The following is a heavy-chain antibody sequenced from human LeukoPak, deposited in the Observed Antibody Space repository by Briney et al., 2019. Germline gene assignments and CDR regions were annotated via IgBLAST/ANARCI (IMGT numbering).Heavy chain of an antibody. Sequence: SQTLSLTCAVSGGSISSGGYSWSWIRQPPGKGLEWIGYIYYSGSTYYNPSLKSRVTISVDTSKNQFSLKLSSVTAADTAVYYCARETPLGSGYWPRFDYWGQGTLVTVSS. J-gene: IGHJ4*02. CDR2: IYYSGST. V-gene: IGHV4-31*11. D-gene: IGHD3-3*01. CDR1: GGSISSGGYS. CDR3: ARETPLGSGYWPRFDY.